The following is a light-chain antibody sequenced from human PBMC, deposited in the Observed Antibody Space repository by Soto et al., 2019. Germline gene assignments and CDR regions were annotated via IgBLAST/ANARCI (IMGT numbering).Light chain of an antibody. CDR1: QDISTY. V-gene: IGKV1-9*01. J-gene: IGKJ2*03. CDR3: QHLRAYPFS. Sequence: DIPLTQSPSFLSASVGDRVTVSCRASQDISTYLAWFQQKPGKVPQLLVYPASTLQDGVPSRFSGLGSGTEFTLTINNLQAEDFATYYCQHLRAYPFSFGQGTKVDIK. CDR2: PAS.